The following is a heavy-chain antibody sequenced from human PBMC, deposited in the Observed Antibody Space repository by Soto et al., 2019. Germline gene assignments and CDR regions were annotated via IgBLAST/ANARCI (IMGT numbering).Heavy chain of an antibody. V-gene: IGHV4-59*01. Sequence: QVQLQESGPGLVKPSETLSLTCTVSGGSISSYYWTWIRQSPGKGLEWIGYISNSGRTSYNPSPKNRLTVSVDTSRNRVSLEVRSVTAADTAVYYCAGEGGSLTTGFDCWGQGTLVTVSS. CDR3: AGEGGSLTTGFDC. CDR1: GGSISSYY. D-gene: IGHD1-1*01. CDR2: ISNSGRT. J-gene: IGHJ4*02.